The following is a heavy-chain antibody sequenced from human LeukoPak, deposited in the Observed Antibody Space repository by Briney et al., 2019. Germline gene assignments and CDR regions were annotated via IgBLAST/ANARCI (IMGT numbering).Heavy chain of an antibody. J-gene: IGHJ4*02. V-gene: IGHV3-23*01. CDR3: AKDLRITYYDFWSGDFDY. CDR1: GFTFSSYA. Sequence: GGSLRLSCAASGFTFSSYAMSWVRQAPGKGLEWVSAISGSGGSTYYADSVKGRFTISRDNSKNTLYLQMNSLRAEDTAVYYCAKDLRITYYDFWSGDFDYWGQGTLVTVSS. D-gene: IGHD3-3*01. CDR2: ISGSGGST.